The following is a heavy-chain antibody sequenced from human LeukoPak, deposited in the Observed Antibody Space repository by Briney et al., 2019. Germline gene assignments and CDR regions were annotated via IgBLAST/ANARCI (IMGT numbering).Heavy chain of an antibody. Sequence: SQTLSLTCTVSGGSISSGDYYWSWIRQHPGKGLEWIGYIYYSGSTYYNPSLKSRVTISVDTSKNQFSLKLSSVTAADTAVYYCASMAAAGTGGYWGQGTLVTVSS. J-gene: IGHJ4*02. CDR1: GGSISSGDYY. CDR2: IYYSGST. V-gene: IGHV4-31*03. CDR3: ASMAAAGTGGY. D-gene: IGHD6-13*01.